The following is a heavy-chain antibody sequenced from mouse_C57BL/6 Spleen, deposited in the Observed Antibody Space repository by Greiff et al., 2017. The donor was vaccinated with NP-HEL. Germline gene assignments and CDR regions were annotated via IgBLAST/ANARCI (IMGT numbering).Heavy chain of an antibody. V-gene: IGHV1-54*01. CDR1: GYAFTNYL. Sequence: VQLQQSGAELVRPGTSVKVSCKASGYAFTNYLIEWVKQRPGQGLEWIGVINPGSGGTNYNEKFKGKATLTADKSSSTAYMQLSSLTSEDSAVYFCARGGGYWYFDVWGTGTTVTVSS. J-gene: IGHJ1*03. CDR3: ARGGGYWYFDV. CDR2: INPGSGGT.